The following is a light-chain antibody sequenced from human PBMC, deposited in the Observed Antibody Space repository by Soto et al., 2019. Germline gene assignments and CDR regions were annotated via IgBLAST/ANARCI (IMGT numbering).Light chain of an antibody. V-gene: IGLV1-40*01. CDR1: SSNIGAGYD. CDR2: DVN. CDR3: TSWTTSTTMI. J-gene: IGLJ2*01. Sequence: QSVLTQPPSVSGAPGQRVTISCTGSSSNIGAGYDVHWYQQLPGTAPKLMLYDVNIRPSGVSNRFSGSKSGNTASLTISGLQAEDEADYYCTSWTTSTTMIFGGGTKVTVL.